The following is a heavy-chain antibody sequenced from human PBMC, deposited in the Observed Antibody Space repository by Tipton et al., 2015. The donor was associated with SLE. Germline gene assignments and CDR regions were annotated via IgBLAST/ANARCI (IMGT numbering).Heavy chain of an antibody. D-gene: IGHD5/OR15-5a*01. CDR2: IYPGDSTT. V-gene: IGHV5-51*06. J-gene: IGHJ2*01. CDR3: ARRSLHFDL. Sequence: QSGAEVKKPGESLKISCQATGYNFITYWLGWVRQMPGKGLEWMGIIYPGDSTTRYSPSFQGQVTISADKSISTIYLQWSSLEASATAIYYCARRSLHFDLWGRGTLVTVSS. CDR1: GYNFITYW.